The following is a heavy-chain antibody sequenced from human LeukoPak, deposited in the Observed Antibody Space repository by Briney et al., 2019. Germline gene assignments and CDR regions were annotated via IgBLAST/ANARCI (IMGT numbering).Heavy chain of an antibody. CDR3: AREGEMGMAGGLDY. CDR2: TYYRSKLYY. CDR1: GDSVSSNSAA. J-gene: IGHJ4*02. V-gene: IGHV6-1*01. Sequence: SQTLSLTCAISGDSVSSNSAAWYWIRQSPSGGLEWLGRTYYRSKLYYDYAASVKSRITVNPDSSKNQFSLQLNSVPPEDTAVYYRAREGEMGMAGGLDYWGQGTLVTVSS. D-gene: IGHD3-16*01.